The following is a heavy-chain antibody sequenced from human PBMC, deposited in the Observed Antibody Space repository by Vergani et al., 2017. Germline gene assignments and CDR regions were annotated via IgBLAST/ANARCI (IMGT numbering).Heavy chain of an antibody. CDR2: IYTSGAT. Sequence: QVQLQESGPGLVKPSQTLSLTCTVSGGSFSTGGQSWTWLRQSAGKGLEWIGRIYTSGATNYNPSLRSRAIMSGEASQKQFSLKLTSVTAADTAVYYCARDGGEYDKDALDVGGQGTKVTVTS. CDR3: ARDGGEYDKDALDV. D-gene: IGHD2-21*01. CDR1: GGSFSTGGQS. J-gene: IGHJ3*01. V-gene: IGHV4-61*02.